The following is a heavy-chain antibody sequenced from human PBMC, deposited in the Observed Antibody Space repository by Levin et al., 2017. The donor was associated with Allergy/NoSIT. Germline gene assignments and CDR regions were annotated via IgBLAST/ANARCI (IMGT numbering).Heavy chain of an antibody. J-gene: IGHJ4*02. CDR2: IIPIFGTA. D-gene: IGHD3-9*01. CDR1: GGTFSSYA. Sequence: SVKVSCKASGGTFSSYAISWVRQAPGQGLEWMGGIIPIFGTANYAQKFQGRVTITADESTSTAYMELSSLRSEDTAVYYCARAIDYDILTGYYPFDYWGQGTLVTVSS. V-gene: IGHV1-69*13. CDR3: ARAIDYDILTGYYPFDY.